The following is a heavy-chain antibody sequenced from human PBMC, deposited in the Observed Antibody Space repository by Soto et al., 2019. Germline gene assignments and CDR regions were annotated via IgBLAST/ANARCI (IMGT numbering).Heavy chain of an antibody. Sequence: SETLSLTCTVSGGSISSYYWSWIRQPPGKGLEWIGYIYYSGSTNYNPSLKSRVTISVDTSKNQFSLKLSSVTAADTAVYYCASGAYSGYDYLGFTVDYWGQGTLVTVSS. CDR2: IYYSGST. V-gene: IGHV4-59*08. CDR1: GGSISSYY. J-gene: IGHJ4*02. D-gene: IGHD5-12*01. CDR3: ASGAYSGYDYLGFTVDY.